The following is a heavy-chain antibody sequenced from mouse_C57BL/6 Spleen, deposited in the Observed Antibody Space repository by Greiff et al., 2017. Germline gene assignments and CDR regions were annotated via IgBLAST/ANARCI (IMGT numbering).Heavy chain of an antibody. Sequence: QVQLKESGPELVKPGASVKISCKASGYAFSSSWMNWVKQRPGKGLEWIGRIYPGDGDTNYNGKFKGKATLTADKSSSTAYMQLSSLTSEASAVYFCARSGSNYWYFDVWGTGTTVTVSS. V-gene: IGHV1-82*01. CDR2: IYPGDGDT. CDR1: GYAFSSSW. J-gene: IGHJ1*03. CDR3: ARSGSNYWYFDV. D-gene: IGHD2-5*01.